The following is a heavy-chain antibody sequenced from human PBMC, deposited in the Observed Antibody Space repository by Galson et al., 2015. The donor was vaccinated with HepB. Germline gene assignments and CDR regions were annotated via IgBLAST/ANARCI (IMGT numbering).Heavy chain of an antibody. CDR2: VCSSGNT. V-gene: IGHV4-4*07. D-gene: IGHD4/OR15-4a*01. J-gene: IGHJ4*02. CDR3: ATGAGDFDH. Sequence: SETLSLTCSVSGGSITSWCYSWIRQSAGTGLEWIGRVCSSGNTKYNPSFESRVTMSLDTSKNQISLHLKSLTAADTAVFFCATGAGDFDHWGQGTRVTVSS. CDR1: GGSITSWC.